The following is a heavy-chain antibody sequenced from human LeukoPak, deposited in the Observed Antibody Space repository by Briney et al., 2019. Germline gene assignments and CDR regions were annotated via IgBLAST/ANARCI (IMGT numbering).Heavy chain of an antibody. CDR1: GYSFTSYW. Sequence: PGESLKISCKGSGYSFTSYWIGWVRQMPGKGLEWMGIIYPGDSDTRYSPSFQGQVTISADKSISTAYLQWSSLKASDTAMYYCATMDCSGGSCLAFDPWGQGTLVTVSS. J-gene: IGHJ5*02. V-gene: IGHV5-51*01. CDR2: IYPGDSDT. CDR3: ATMDCSGGSCLAFDP. D-gene: IGHD2-15*01.